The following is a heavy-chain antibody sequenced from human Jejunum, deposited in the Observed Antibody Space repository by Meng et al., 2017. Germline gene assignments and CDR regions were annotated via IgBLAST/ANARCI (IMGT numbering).Heavy chain of an antibody. J-gene: IGHJ4*02. D-gene: IGHD4-11*01. V-gene: IGHV4-34*01. Sequence: QVKLQQWGAGLLKPSETLSLTCAVYGGSISDYYWTWIRQPPGKGLEWSGEINDSGSTNYNPSLKSRVTISVDTSKSQFYLRVSSVTAADTAVYYCARGNEYSNYGADFWSQGTLVTVSS. CDR2: INDSGST. CDR3: ARGNEYSNYGADF. CDR1: GGSISDYY.